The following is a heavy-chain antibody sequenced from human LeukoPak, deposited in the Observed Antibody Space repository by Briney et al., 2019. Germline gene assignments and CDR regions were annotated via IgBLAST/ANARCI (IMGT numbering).Heavy chain of an antibody. D-gene: IGHD3-16*01. J-gene: IGHJ3*02. Sequence: NPSETLSLTCTVSGGSISSGGYYWSWIRQPPGKGLEWIGYIYHSGSTYYNPSLKSRVTISVDRSKNQFSLKLSSVTAADTAVYYCARAVGEPNAFDIWGQGTMVTVSS. CDR1: GGSISSGGYY. CDR3: ARAVGEPNAFDI. V-gene: IGHV4-30-2*01. CDR2: IYHSGST.